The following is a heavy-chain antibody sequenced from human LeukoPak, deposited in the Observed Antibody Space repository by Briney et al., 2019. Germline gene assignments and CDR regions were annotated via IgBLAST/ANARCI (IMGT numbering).Heavy chain of an antibody. CDR1: GFTFSDYY. V-gene: IGHV3-11*04. CDR3: ARDLNYDSTYFDY. CDR2: ISSSGSTI. J-gene: IGHJ4*02. Sequence: GGSLRLSCAASGFTFSDYYMSWIRQAPGKGLEWVSYISSSGSTIYYADSVKGRFTISRDNAKNSLYLQMNSLRAEDTAVYYCARDLNYDSTYFDYWGQGTLVPVSS. D-gene: IGHD3-22*01.